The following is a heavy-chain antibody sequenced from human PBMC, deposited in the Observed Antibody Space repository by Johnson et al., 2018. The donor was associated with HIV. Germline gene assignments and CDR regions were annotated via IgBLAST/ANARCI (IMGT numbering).Heavy chain of an antibody. CDR3: ARDMRWSKAFDI. CDR2: ISWNSGSI. D-gene: IGHD3-3*01. CDR1: GFTFDDYA. V-gene: IGHV3-9*01. Sequence: VQLVESGGGLVQPGRSLRLSCAASGFTFDDYAMHWVRQVPGKGLEWVSGISWNSGSIDYADSVKGRFSISRDNAKNSLYLQMNSLKPEDTALYYCARDMRWSKAFDIWGQGTMVTVSS. J-gene: IGHJ3*02.